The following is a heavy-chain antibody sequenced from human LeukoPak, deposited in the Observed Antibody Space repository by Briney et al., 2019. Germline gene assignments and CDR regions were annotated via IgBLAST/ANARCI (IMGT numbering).Heavy chain of an antibody. CDR3: AKDGPAANPYYFDY. D-gene: IGHD2-2*01. CDR1: GFTVSSNY. J-gene: IGHJ4*02. Sequence: GGSLRLSCAAFGFTVSSNYMSWVRQAPGKGLEWVAVIFGGGGTYYGDSVRGRFTISRDNSKNTLYLQMNSLRAEDTAVYYFAKDGPAANPYYFDYWGQGTLVTVSS. CDR2: IFGGGGT. V-gene: IGHV3-53*05.